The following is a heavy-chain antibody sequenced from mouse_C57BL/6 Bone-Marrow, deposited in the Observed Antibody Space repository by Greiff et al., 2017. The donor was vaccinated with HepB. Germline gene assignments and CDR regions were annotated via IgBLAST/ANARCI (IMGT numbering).Heavy chain of an antibody. J-gene: IGHJ3*01. CDR3: ARGTWFAY. V-gene: IGHV1-82*01. CDR1: GYAFSSSW. Sequence: VRLQQSGPELVKPGASVKISCKASGYAFSSSWMNWVKQRPGKGLEWIGRIYPGDGDTNYNGKFKGKATLTADKSSSTAYMQLSSLTSEDSAVYFCARGTWFAYWGQGTLVTVSA. CDR2: IYPGDGDT.